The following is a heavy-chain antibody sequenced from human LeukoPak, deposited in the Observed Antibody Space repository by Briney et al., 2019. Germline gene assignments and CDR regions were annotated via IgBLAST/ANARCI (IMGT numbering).Heavy chain of an antibody. V-gene: IGHV4-61*02. CDR1: GGSISSGSYY. Sequence: PSETLSLTCTVSGGSISSGSYYWSWIRQPAGKGLEWIGRIYTSGSTNYNPSLKSRVTISVDTSKNQFSLKLSSVTAADTAVYYCAREEIQDWFDPWGQGTLVTVSS. J-gene: IGHJ5*02. CDR3: AREEIQDWFDP. CDR2: IYTSGST.